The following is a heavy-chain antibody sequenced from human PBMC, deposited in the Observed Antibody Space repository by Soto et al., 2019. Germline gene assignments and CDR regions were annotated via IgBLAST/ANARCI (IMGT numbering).Heavy chain of an antibody. CDR3: AKDLRPDGRYDLDY. J-gene: IGHJ4*02. CDR1: GFTFGTYA. D-gene: IGHD2-15*01. V-gene: IGHV3-23*01. CDR2: IVGDASSI. Sequence: GGSLRLSCAAYGFTFGTYAMNWVRQAPGKGLEWVAVIVGDASSIAYADSVKGRFTISRDNSRNIMYLQMTSLKVEDTATYFCAKDLRPDGRYDLDYWGQGTQVTVSS.